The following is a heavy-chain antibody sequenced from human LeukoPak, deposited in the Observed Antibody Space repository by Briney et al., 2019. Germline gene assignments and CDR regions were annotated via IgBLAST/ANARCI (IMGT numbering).Heavy chain of an antibody. CDR3: AREPYDFWSGYRFGMDV. CDR1: GFTFSSNY. J-gene: IGHJ6*02. CDR2: ISSSSSYI. Sequence: GGSLRLSCAASGFTFSSNYMNWVRQAPGKGLEWVSSISSSSSYIYYADSVKGRFTISRDNAKNSLYLQMNSLRAEDTAVYYCAREPYDFWSGYRFGMDVWGQGTTVTVSS. V-gene: IGHV3-21*01. D-gene: IGHD3-3*01.